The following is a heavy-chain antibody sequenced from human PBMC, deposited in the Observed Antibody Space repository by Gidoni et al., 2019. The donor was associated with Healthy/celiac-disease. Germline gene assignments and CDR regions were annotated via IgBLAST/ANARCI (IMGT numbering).Heavy chain of an antibody. V-gene: IGHV3-7*01. Sequence: EVQLVESGGGLVQPGGSLRLSCAASGFPFSSYWMRWVRQAPGKGLEWVANIKQDGSEKYYVDSVKGRFTISRDNAKNSLYLQMNSLRAEDTAVYYCARERTTGGDYWGQGTLVTVSS. CDR3: ARERTTGGDY. J-gene: IGHJ4*02. CDR1: GFPFSSYW. CDR2: IKQDGSEK.